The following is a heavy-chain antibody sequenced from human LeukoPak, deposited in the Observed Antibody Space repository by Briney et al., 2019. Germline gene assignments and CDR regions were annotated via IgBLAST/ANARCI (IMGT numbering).Heavy chain of an antibody. D-gene: IGHD3-16*02. CDR3: AREGPPGSHSFYFDF. V-gene: IGHV3-30-3*01. J-gene: IGHJ4*02. CDR1: GFTFNTYS. Sequence: GGSLRLSCVASGFTFNTYSMHWVRQAPGKGLEWVAVLSFDGDEKHYADSVKGRFTISRDNSENTLHLEMNNLRHDDTAIYYCAREGPPGSHSFYFDFWGQGTLVTVSS. CDR2: LSFDGDEK.